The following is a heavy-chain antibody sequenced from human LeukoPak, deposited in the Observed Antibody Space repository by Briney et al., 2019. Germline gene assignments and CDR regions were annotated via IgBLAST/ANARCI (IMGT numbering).Heavy chain of an antibody. CDR1: GYTFTDYY. CDR2: INPNNGGT. J-gene: IGHJ4*02. V-gene: IGHV1-2*02. D-gene: IGHD3-10*01. CDR3: ASQLLWFGEFLYYFDY. Sequence: ASVKVSCKASGYTFTDYYIHWVRQAPGQGLEWMGWINPNNGGTNYAQKFQGRVTMTRDTSISTAYMELSRLRSDDTAVYYCASQLLWFGEFLYYFDYWGQGTLVTVSS.